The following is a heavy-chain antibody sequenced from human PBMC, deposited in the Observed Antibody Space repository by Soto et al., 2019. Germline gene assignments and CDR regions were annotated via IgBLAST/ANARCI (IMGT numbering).Heavy chain of an antibody. Sequence: GSLRLSCAASGFTFSSYWMHWVRQAPGKGLVWVSRINSDGSSTSYADSVKGRFTISRDNAKNTLYLQMNSLRAEDTAVYYCAREYDILTGYYNPYYYYGMDVWGQGTTVTVSS. J-gene: IGHJ6*02. CDR2: INSDGSST. CDR1: GFTFSSYW. D-gene: IGHD3-9*01. CDR3: AREYDILTGYYNPYYYYGMDV. V-gene: IGHV3-74*01.